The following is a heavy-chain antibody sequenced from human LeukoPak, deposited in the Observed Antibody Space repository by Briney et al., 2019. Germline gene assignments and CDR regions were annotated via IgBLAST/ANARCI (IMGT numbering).Heavy chain of an antibody. Sequence: GRSLRLSCAASGFTFSSYGMHWVRQAPGKGLEWVAVISYDGSNKYYADSVKGRFTISRDNSKNTLYLQMNSLRAEDTAVYYCAKWGPEGDYVWGQGTLVTVSS. CDR3: AKWGPEGDYV. CDR1: GFTFSSYG. D-gene: IGHD4-17*01. J-gene: IGHJ4*02. CDR2: ISYDGSNK. V-gene: IGHV3-30*18.